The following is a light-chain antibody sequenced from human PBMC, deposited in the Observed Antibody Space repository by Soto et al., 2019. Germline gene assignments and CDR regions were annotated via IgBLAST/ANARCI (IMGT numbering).Light chain of an antibody. CDR2: GAS. Sequence: EIVMTQSPATLSVSPGERATLSCRASQSVSSNLAWYQQKPGQAPRLLIYGASTRATGIQARFSGSGSGTAFTLTISSLQSEDFAVYYCQQYNNRPPLAFGPGTKVDI. J-gene: IGKJ3*01. CDR3: QQYNNRPPLA. V-gene: IGKV3-15*01. CDR1: QSVSSN.